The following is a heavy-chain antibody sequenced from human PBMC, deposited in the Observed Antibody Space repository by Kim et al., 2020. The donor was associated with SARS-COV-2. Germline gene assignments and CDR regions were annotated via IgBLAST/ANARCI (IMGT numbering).Heavy chain of an antibody. D-gene: IGHD1-26*01. CDR3: ARGNSGSYYGPVKFDY. V-gene: IGHV1-2*06. Sequence: ASVKVSCKASGYTFTGYYMHWVRQAPGQGLEWMGRINPNSGGTNYAQKFQGRVTMTRDTSISTAYMELSRLRSDDTAVYYCARGNSGSYYGPVKFDYWGQGTLVTVSS. CDR2: INPNSGGT. CDR1: GYTFTGYY. J-gene: IGHJ4*02.